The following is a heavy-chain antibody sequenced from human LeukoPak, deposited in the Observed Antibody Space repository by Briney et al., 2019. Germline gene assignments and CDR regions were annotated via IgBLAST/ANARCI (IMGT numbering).Heavy chain of an antibody. V-gene: IGHV3-23*01. CDR1: GFVFSSYA. D-gene: IGHD3-16*01. CDR3: AKASWVSSTDAVR. CDR2: LRGDGET. J-gene: IGHJ4*02. Sequence: GGSLRLSCAASGFVFSSYAMSWVRQTPARGLEWVSSLRGDGETFYADSVKGRFTLSRDDSRNTVYFQLNNLRVEDTAIYYCAKASWVSSTDAVRWGQGTLVTVSS.